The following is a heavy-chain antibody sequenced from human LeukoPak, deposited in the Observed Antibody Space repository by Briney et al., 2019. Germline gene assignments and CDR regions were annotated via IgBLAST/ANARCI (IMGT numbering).Heavy chain of an antibody. CDR1: GGSISSSSYY. CDR3: ARQGSLRGY. D-gene: IGHD3-3*01. V-gene: IGHV4-39*01. CDR2: IYYGGST. J-gene: IGHJ4*02. Sequence: SETLSLTCTVSGGSISSSSYYWGWIRQPPGKGLEWIGSIYYGGSTYYNPSLKSRVTISVDTSKNQFSLKLSSVTAADTAVYYCARQGSLRGYWGQGTLVTVSS.